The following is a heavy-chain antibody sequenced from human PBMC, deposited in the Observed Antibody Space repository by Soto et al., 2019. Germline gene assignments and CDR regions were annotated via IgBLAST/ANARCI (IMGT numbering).Heavy chain of an antibody. Sequence: SETLSLTCAVYGGSFSGYYWSWIRQPPGKGLEWIGEINHSGGTNYNPSLKSRVTISVDTSKNQFSLKLSSVTAADTAVYYCARGGVVVTAIHYWGQGTLVTVSS. J-gene: IGHJ4*02. CDR1: GGSFSGYY. V-gene: IGHV4-34*01. D-gene: IGHD2-21*02. CDR2: INHSGGT. CDR3: ARGGVVVTAIHY.